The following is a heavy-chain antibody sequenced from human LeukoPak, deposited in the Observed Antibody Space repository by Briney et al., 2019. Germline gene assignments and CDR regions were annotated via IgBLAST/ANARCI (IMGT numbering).Heavy chain of an antibody. CDR1: GGSISSYY. J-gene: IGHJ3*02. V-gene: IGHV4-59*01. CDR3: AREPDKLLWFGELSGAFDI. D-gene: IGHD3-10*01. CDR2: IYYSWST. Sequence: SSETLSLTCTVSGGSISSYYWSWLRQPPGKGLEWVGYIYYSWSTNYNPSLKSRVTISVKKSNNQFSLKLRSMTPADTAVYYCAREPDKLLWFGELSGAFDIWGQGTMVTVSS.